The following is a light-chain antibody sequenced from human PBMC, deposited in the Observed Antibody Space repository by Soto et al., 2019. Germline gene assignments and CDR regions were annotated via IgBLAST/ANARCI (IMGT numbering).Light chain of an antibody. CDR2: KVF. Sequence: DVVMTQSPLSLPVTLGQPASISCWSSQSLSYSDGNIYLNWFHQTPGQSPRRLNYKVFNRDSGVPERFSGSVSGTDFTPKISRVEAEDVAMYYCMKVTLRPFTFGGGTKVEIK. J-gene: IGKJ4*01. V-gene: IGKV2-30*01. CDR1: QSLSYSDGNIY. CDR3: MKVTLRPFT.